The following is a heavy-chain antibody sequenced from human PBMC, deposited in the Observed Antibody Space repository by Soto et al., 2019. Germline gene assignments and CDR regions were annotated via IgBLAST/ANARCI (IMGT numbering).Heavy chain of an antibody. D-gene: IGHD4-17*01. CDR1: GGSISSYY. J-gene: IGHJ4*02. CDR2: IYYGGNT. Sequence: SETLSLTCTVSGGSISSYYWSWILQPPWKGPEWIGYIYYGGNTYYNPSLKSRVTISVDTSKNQFSLKLRSVTAADTAVYYCARQESSYGDYDFWGQGTLVTVSS. CDR3: ARQESSYGDYDF. V-gene: IGHV4-59*04.